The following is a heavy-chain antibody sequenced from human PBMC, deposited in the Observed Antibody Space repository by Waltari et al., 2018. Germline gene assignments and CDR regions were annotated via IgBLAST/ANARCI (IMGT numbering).Heavy chain of an antibody. J-gene: IGHJ4*02. CDR2: IYSGGST. CDR1: GFTFSSYA. V-gene: IGHV3-23*03. CDR3: APGTDLDY. Sequence: EVQLLESGGGLVQPGGSLRLSCAASGFTFSSYAMSWVRQAPGKGLEWVSVIYSGGSTYYADSVKGRFTISRDNSKNTLDLQMNSLRAEDTAVYYCAPGTDLDYWGQGTLVTVSS. D-gene: IGHD1-1*01.